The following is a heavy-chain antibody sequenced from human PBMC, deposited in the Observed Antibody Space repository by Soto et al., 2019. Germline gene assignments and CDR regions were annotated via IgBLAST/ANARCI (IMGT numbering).Heavy chain of an antibody. J-gene: IGHJ6*02. Sequence: QVQLVESGGDVVQPGWSLRLSCAASGFNFRVYGLHWVRQAPGKGLEWVAVISYDGSTKYYADSVKGRFTISRDNSKNSLYLQMNGLRAEDARVYYCGRDWGGETTVASQGYYGVDVWGQGTTVTVSS. D-gene: IGHD4-17*01. CDR1: GFNFRVYG. CDR2: ISYDGSTK. CDR3: GRDWGGETTVASQGYYGVDV. V-gene: IGHV3-30-3*01.